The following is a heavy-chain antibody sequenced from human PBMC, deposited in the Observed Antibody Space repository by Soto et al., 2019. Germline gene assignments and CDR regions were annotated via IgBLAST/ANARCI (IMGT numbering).Heavy chain of an antibody. J-gene: IGHJ4*02. CDR1: GGSISSGGYY. V-gene: IGHV4-31*03. CDR2: IYYSGST. CDR3: ARDRGVGATDFDC. Sequence: SETLSLTCTVSGGSISSGGYYWSWIRQHPGKGLEWIGYIYYSGSTYYNPSLKSRVTISVDTSKNQFSLKLSSVTAADTAVYYCARDRGVGATDFDCWGQGTLVTVSS. D-gene: IGHD1-26*01.